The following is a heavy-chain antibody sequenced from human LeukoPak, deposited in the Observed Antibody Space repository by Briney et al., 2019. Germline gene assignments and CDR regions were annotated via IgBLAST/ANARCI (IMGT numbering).Heavy chain of an antibody. CDR1: GGSISSYF. CDR2: IYYSGST. Sequence: PSETLSLTCTVSGGSISSYFWSWIRQPPGKGLEWIGYIYYSGSTNYNPSLKSRLTLSMDMSKNQFSLKLSSVTAADTAVYYCARALWSGYYTALVAFDIWGQGTMVTVSS. D-gene: IGHD3-3*01. CDR3: ARALWSGYYTALVAFDI. J-gene: IGHJ3*02. V-gene: IGHV4-59*01.